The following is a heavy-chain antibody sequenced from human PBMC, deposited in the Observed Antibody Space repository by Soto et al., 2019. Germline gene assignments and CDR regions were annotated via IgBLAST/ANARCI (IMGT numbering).Heavy chain of an antibody. J-gene: IGHJ6*02. V-gene: IGHV4-4*02. CDR1: GGSISSSNW. CDR2: IFHNGNT. CDR3: ASRTYAMDV. Sequence: QVQLQESGPGLVKPSGTLSLTCGVSGGSISSSNWWSWVRQPPGKGLEWIGEIFHNGNTYSNPSLTGRVTMSVDKSKNQFSLNLNSVTAADTAVYYCASRTYAMDVWGQGTTVTVSS.